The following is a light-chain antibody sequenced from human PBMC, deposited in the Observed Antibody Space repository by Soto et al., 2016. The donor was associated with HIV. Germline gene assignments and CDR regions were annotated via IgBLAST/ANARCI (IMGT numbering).Light chain of an antibody. CDR3: QVWDSTNDHMI. J-gene: IGLJ2*01. CDR2: DDS. Sequence: SYELTQPPSVSVAPGKPAQITCGGNNIGTKTVHWYQQRPSQAPVLVVYDDSDRPSGIPERFSGSNSENTATLTISRVEAGDEADYYCQVWDSTNDHMIFGGGTRLTVL. V-gene: IGLV3-21*03. CDR1: NIGTKT.